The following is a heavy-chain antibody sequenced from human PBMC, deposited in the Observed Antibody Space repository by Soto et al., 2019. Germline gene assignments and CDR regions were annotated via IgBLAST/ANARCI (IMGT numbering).Heavy chain of an antibody. J-gene: IGHJ4*02. D-gene: IGHD6-13*01. CDR1: GFTFSSYA. CDR3: ANCIAAAGRPGEYFDY. Sequence: PGGSLRLSCAASGFTFSSYAMSWVRQSPGRGLEWVSAISGSGGSTYYADSVKGRFTISRDNSKNTLYLQMNSLRAEDTAVYYCANCIAAAGRPGEYFDYWGQGTLVTVSS. CDR2: ISGSGGST. V-gene: IGHV3-23*01.